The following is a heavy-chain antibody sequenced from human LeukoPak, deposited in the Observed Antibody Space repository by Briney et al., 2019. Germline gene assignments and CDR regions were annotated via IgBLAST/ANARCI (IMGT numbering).Heavy chain of an antibody. D-gene: IGHD4-17*01. CDR2: ISGDESST. J-gene: IGHJ3*02. CDR3: AREPHSDYSDHTDAFDI. Sequence: GGSLRLSCAASGFTFSSYWMHWVRRAPGKGLVWGSRISGDESSTSYADSVEGRFTISRDNAKNTLYLQMDSLRAEDTAVYFCAREPHSDYSDHTDAFDIWGQGTMVTVSS. CDR1: GFTFSSYW. V-gene: IGHV3-74*01.